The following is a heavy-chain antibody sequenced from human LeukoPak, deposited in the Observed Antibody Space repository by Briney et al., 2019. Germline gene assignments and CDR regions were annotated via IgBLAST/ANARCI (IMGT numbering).Heavy chain of an antibody. J-gene: IGHJ4*02. V-gene: IGHV1-24*01. CDR1: GYTLTELS. CDR2: FDPEDGET. Sequence: ASVKVSCKVSGYTLTELSMHWVRQAPGEGLEWMGGFDPEDGETIYAQKFQGRVTMTEDTSTDTAYMELSSLRSEDTAVYYCATGPAVVVTASAFDYWGQGTLVTVSS. CDR3: ATGPAVVVTASAFDY. D-gene: IGHD2-21*02.